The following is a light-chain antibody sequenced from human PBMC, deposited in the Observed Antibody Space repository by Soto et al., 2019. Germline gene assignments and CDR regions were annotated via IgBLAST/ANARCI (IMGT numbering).Light chain of an antibody. CDR3: QQHNQWPRT. CDR2: HIH. V-gene: IGKV3D-15*01. J-gene: IGKJ1*01. Sequence: EIVMTQSPATLSVSPGERASLSCRASQSVGNFLSWYQQKPGQAPRLLIYHIHTRATGIQARFSGSGSGTEFPLPINSLQSGDFAVYYCQQHNQWPRTFGQGTKVDIK. CDR1: QSVGNF.